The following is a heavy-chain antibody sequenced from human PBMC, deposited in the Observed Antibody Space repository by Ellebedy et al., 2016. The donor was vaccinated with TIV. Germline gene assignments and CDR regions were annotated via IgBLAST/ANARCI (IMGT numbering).Heavy chain of an antibody. D-gene: IGHD6-13*01. V-gene: IGHV3-23*01. Sequence: GESLKISCAASGFTFSSYSMTWVRQAPGKGLEWVSVISGRGTGLYAYYADSVKGRFTISSADSQDTLYLQMDTLRADDMAVYYCARLPTARIARDGAWFGPWGQGTLVTVSS. CDR2: ISGRGTGLYA. CDR3: ARLPTARIARDGAWFGP. J-gene: IGHJ5*02. CDR1: GFTFSSYS.